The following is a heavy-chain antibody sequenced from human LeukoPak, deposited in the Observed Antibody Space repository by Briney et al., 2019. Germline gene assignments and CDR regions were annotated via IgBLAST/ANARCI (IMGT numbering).Heavy chain of an antibody. V-gene: IGHV1-2*02. CDR2: INPNSGGA. Sequence: EASVKVSCKASGYTFNGYYIHWVRQAPGQGLEWMGWINPNSGGANYAQTFQGRVTMTRDTSITTAYMDLSRLRSDDTAVYYCARDEMPTFDAFDMWGQGTMVTVSS. D-gene: IGHD2-2*01. CDR3: ARDEMPTFDAFDM. CDR1: GYTFNGYY. J-gene: IGHJ3*02.